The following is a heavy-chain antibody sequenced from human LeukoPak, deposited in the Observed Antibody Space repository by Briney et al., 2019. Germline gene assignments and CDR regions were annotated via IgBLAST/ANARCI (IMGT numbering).Heavy chain of an antibody. V-gene: IGHV3-74*01. J-gene: IGHJ4*02. CDR2: INTDGSST. CDR3: AREHYDILTGSQGDY. CDR1: GFTFSRYW. D-gene: IGHD3-9*01. Sequence: PGGSLRLSCAAYGFTFSRYWMHWVRQAPGKGLVWVSRINTDGSSTDYADSVKGRFTMSRDNAKNTLYLQMNSLRVEDTAVYYCAREHYDILTGSQGDYWGQGTLVTVSS.